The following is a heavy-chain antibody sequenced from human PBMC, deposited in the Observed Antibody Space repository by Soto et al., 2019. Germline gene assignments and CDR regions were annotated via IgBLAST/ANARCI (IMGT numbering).Heavy chain of an antibody. D-gene: IGHD6-19*01. J-gene: IGHJ4*02. V-gene: IGHV1-69*01. CDR2: IIPIFGTA. CDR3: ATSYSSGWWDFDY. Sequence: QVQLVQSGAEVKKPGSSVKVSCKASGGTFSSYAISWVRQAPGQGLEWMGGIIPIFGTANYAQKFQGRVTITADESTSTAYMALSSLRSEDKDVYYCATSYSSGWWDFDYWGQGTLVTVSS. CDR1: GGTFSSYA.